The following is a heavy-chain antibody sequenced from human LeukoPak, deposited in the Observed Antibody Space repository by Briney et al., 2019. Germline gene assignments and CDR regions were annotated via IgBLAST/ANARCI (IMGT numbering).Heavy chain of an antibody. CDR1: GGSISSTTYY. Sequence: WETLSLTCTVSGGSISSTTYYWGWIRQPPGKGLLGIGSTYYSASTYYNPSLKSRVTISVETSKNPFTLQLSPGPAADTAAYYCTRHVGYRRNYFDYWGQGTLVTVSS. V-gene: IGHV4-39*01. D-gene: IGHD5-12*01. CDR2: TYYSAST. J-gene: IGHJ4*02. CDR3: TRHVGYRRNYFDY.